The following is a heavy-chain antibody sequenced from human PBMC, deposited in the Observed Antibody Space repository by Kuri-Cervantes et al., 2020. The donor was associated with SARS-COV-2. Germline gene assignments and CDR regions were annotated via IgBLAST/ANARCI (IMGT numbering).Heavy chain of an antibody. CDR1: GFTFGDYA. J-gene: IGHJ6*02. Sequence: GGSLRLSCTASGFTFGDYAMSWFRQAPGQGLEWVGFIRSKAYGGTTEYAASVKGRFTISRDDSKSIAYLQMNSLKTEDTAVYYCTRDSSYYDFWSGYPYYGMDVWGQGTLVTVSS. V-gene: IGHV3-49*03. D-gene: IGHD3-3*01. CDR3: TRDSSYYDFWSGYPYYGMDV. CDR2: IRSKAYGGTT.